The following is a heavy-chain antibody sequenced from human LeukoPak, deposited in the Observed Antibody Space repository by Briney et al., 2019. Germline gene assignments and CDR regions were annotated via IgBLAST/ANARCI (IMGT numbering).Heavy chain of an antibody. J-gene: IGHJ4*02. CDR2: ISYDGSNK. CDR1: GFTFSSYA. Sequence: GRSLRLSCAASGFTFSSYAMHWVRQAPGKGLEWVAVISYDGSNKYYADSVKGRFTISRDNSKNTLYQQMNSLRAEDTAVYYCARDRRVWYSSSSGGYFDYWGQGTLVTVSS. CDR3: ARDRRVWYSSSSGGYFDY. D-gene: IGHD6-6*01. V-gene: IGHV3-30-3*01.